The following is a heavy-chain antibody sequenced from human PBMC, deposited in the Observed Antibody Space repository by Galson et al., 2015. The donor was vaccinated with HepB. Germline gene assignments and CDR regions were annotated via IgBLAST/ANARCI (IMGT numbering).Heavy chain of an antibody. V-gene: IGHV1-24*01. CDR1: GYTLTELS. CDR3: ATSSEGIWGIAGYNYFDY. D-gene: IGHD6-13*01. Sequence: SVKVSCKVSGYTLTELSMHWVRQAPGKGLEWMGGFDPEDGETIYAQKFQGRVTMTEDTSTDTAYMELSSLRSEDTAVYYCATSSEGIWGIAGYNYFDYWGQGTLVTVSS. CDR2: FDPEDGET. J-gene: IGHJ4*02.